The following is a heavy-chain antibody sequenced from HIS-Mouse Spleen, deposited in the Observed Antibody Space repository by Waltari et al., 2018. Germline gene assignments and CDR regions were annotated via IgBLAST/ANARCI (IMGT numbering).Heavy chain of an antibody. CDR2: ISYDGSNK. CDR3: AKASSGWLDY. Sequence: QVQLVESGGGVVQPGRSLRPSCAASGFPFSSYGMHWVRQAPGQGLEWVAVISYDGSNKYYADSVKGRFTISRDNSKNTLYLQMNSLRAEDTAVYYCAKASSGWLDYWGQGTLVTVSS. D-gene: IGHD6-19*01. J-gene: IGHJ4*02. CDR1: GFPFSSYG. V-gene: IGHV3-30*18.